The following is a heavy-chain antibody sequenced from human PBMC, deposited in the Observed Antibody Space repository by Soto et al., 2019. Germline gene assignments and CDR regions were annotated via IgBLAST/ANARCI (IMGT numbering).Heavy chain of an antibody. V-gene: IGHV3-30*03. CDR3: ARAAPRYCSGGSCYSGRDY. J-gene: IGHJ4*02. CDR1: GFTFSSYG. Sequence: GGSLRLSCAASGFTFSSYGMHWVRQAPGKGLEWVAVISYDGSNKYYADSVKGRFTISRDNSKNTLYLQMNSLRAEDTAVYYCARAAPRYCSGGSCYSGRDYWGQGTLVTVSS. CDR2: ISYDGSNK. D-gene: IGHD2-15*01.